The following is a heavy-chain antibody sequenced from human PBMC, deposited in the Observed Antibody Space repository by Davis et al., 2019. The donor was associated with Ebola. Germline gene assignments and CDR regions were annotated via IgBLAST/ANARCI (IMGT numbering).Heavy chain of an antibody. CDR1: GGSFSGYY. CDR2: INHSGST. Sequence: SETLSLTCAVYGGSFSGYYWSWIRQPPGKGLEWIGEINHSGSTNYNPSLKSRVTISVDKSKNQFSLKLSSVTAADTAVYYCARTAPYYYYGMDVWGQGTTVTVSS. J-gene: IGHJ6*02. V-gene: IGHV4-34*01. CDR3: ARTAPYYYYGMDV.